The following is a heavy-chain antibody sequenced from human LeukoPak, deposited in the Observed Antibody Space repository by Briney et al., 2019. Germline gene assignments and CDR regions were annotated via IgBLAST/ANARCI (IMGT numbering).Heavy chain of an antibody. CDR3: ARAPGYYDSSGYI. D-gene: IGHD3-22*01. CDR1: GFTFSSYA. Sequence: GGSLRLSCAASGFTFSSYAMHWVRQAPGKGLEYVSAISSNGGSTYYADPVKGRFTISRDNSKNTLYPQMSSLRAEDMAVYYCARAPGYYDSSGYIWGQGTLVTVSS. V-gene: IGHV3-64*02. J-gene: IGHJ4*02. CDR2: ISSNGGST.